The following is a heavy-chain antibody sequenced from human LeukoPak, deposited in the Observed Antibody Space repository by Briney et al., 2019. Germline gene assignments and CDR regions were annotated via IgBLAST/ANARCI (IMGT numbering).Heavy chain of an antibody. J-gene: IGHJ3*02. V-gene: IGHV4-4*09. CDR1: GGTISSYY. D-gene: IGHD3-22*01. Sequence: PSETLSLTCTVSGGTISSYYWSWIRQPPGKGLECIGYIYTSGSANYNPSLKSRVTISVDTSKNQFSLKLSSVTAADTAVYYCARHIHYYDSSGYYHDAFDIWGQGTMVTVSS. CDR2: IYTSGSA. CDR3: ARHIHYYDSSGYYHDAFDI.